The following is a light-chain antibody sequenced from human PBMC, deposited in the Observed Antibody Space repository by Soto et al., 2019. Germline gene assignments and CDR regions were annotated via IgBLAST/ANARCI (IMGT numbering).Light chain of an antibody. CDR2: DAS. V-gene: IGKV1-5*01. CDR1: QRISSW. CDR3: QQYNSYWT. J-gene: IGKJ1*01. Sequence: DIQITQSPSTLSASVGDRVTITCRATQRISSWLAWYQQKPGKAPKLLIYDASNSESGVPSRFSGSGSGTEFTLTISSLQPDDFATYYCQQYNSYWTFGQGTKVDIK.